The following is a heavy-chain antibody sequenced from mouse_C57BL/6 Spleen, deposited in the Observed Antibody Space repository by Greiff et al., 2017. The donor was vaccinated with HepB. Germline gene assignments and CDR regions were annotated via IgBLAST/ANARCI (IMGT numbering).Heavy chain of an antibody. CDR2: IWSGGST. J-gene: IGHJ1*03. CDR3: ARTDGNYDWYFDV. CDR1: GFALTSYG. V-gene: IGHV2-2*01. Sequence: VKLVESGPGLVQPSQSLSITCTVSGFALTSYGVHWVRQSPGKGLEWLGVIWSGGSTDYNAAFISRLSISKDNSKSQVFFKMNSLQADDTAIYYCARTDGNYDWYFDVWGTGTTVTVSS. D-gene: IGHD2-1*01.